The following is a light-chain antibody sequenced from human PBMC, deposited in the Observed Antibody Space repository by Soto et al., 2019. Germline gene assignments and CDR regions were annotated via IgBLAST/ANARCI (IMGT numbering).Light chain of an antibody. CDR2: EVS. V-gene: IGLV2-8*01. J-gene: IGLJ1*01. Sequence: QSALTQPPSASGSPGQSVTISCTGTNSDVGGYNYVSWYQQHPGKAPKLMIYEVSKRPSGVPDRFSGSKSGNTASLTVSGLQAEDEADYYCSSYAGSNNLGHVFGTGTKVTVL. CDR1: NSDVGGYNY. CDR3: SSYAGSNNLGHV.